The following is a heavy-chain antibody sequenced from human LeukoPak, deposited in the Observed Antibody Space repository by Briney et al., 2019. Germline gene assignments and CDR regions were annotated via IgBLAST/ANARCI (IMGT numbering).Heavy chain of an antibody. CDR2: ISGSGGST. J-gene: IGHJ4*02. D-gene: IGHD3-3*01. Sequence: GGSLRLSCAAPGFTLSSYAMSWVRQAPGKGLEWVSAISGSGGSTYYADSVKGRFTISRDNSKNTLYLQMNSLRAEDTAVYYCAKGRFLEWLLDYWGQGTLVTVSS. CDR3: AKGRFLEWLLDY. CDR1: GFTLSSYA. V-gene: IGHV3-23*01.